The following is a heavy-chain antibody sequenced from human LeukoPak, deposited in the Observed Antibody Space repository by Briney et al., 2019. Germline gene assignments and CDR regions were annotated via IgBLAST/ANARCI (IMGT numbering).Heavy chain of an antibody. CDR3: ARVIMYGDYNWFDP. D-gene: IGHD4-17*01. J-gene: IGHJ5*02. CDR2: INHSGST. Sequence: SETLSLTCAVYGGSFSGYYWSWIRQPPGKGLEWIGEINHSGSTNYNPSLKSRVTISVDTSKNQFSLKLSSVTAADTAVYYCARVIMYGDYNWFDPWGQGTLVTVSS. CDR1: GGSFSGYY. V-gene: IGHV4-34*01.